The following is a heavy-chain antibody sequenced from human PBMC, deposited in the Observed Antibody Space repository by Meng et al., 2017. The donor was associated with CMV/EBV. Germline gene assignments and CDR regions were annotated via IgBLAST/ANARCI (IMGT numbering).Heavy chain of an antibody. CDR3: ARGQAAAGTVY. J-gene: IGHJ4*02. CDR2: ISYDGSNK. CDR1: GIHFSSSA. D-gene: IGHD6-13*01. V-gene: IGHV3-30*14. Sequence: SCGASGIHFSSSAMHWVRQAPGKGLEWVAVISYDGSNKYYADSVKGRFTISRDNSKNTLYLQMNSLRAEDTAVYYCARGQAAAGTVYWGQGTLVTVSS.